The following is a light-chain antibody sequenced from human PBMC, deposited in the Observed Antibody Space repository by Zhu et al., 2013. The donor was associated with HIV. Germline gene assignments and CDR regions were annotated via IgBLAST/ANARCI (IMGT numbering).Light chain of an antibody. CDR3: QQYNALPLT. CDR1: QGISSW. CDR2: DAS. V-gene: IGKV1-33*01. Sequence: DIQMTQSPSSVSASVGDRVTITCRASQGISSWLTWYQQKPGKAPNLLIFDASNFETGLPSRFSGRGSGTDFTFTISSLQPEDVATYFCQQYNALPLTFGGGTKVELK. J-gene: IGKJ4*01.